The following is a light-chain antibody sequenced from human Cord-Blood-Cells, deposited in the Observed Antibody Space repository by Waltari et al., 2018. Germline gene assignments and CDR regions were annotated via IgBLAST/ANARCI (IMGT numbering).Light chain of an antibody. J-gene: IGLJ3*02. V-gene: IGLV2-23*01. CDR1: SSDVGSYNL. Sequence: QSALTPPASVSGSPGQWITISCTGTSSDVGSYNLVSWYQQHPGKAPKLMIYEGSKRPSGVSNRFAGSKSGNTASLTIAGLQAEDEADYYCCSYAGSSTVFGGGTKLTVL. CDR3: CSYAGSSTV. CDR2: EGS.